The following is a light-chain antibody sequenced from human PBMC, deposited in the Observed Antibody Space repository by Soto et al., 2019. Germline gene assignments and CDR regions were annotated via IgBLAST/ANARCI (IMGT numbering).Light chain of an antibody. CDR1: QSVSSN. CDR2: GAS. Sequence: EIVMTQSPATLSVSPGERDTISCRASQSVSSNLAWYQQKPGQAPRLLIYGASTRATGIPARFSGSGSGTEFTLTISSLQSEDFAVYYCQQYNNWPLFGPGTKVDIK. CDR3: QQYNNWPL. V-gene: IGKV3-15*01. J-gene: IGKJ3*01.